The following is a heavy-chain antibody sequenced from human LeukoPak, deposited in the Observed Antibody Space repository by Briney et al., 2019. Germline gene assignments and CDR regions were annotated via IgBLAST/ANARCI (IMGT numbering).Heavy chain of an antibody. CDR2: IYHSGST. J-gene: IGHJ2*01. D-gene: IGHD4-23*01. V-gene: IGHV4-30-2*01. CDR1: GGSISSGGYS. CDR3: ARVDVLHGGNPYWYFDL. Sequence: NPSETLSLTCAVSGGSISSGGYSWSWIRQPPGKGLEWIGYIYHSGSTYYNPSLKSRVTISVDRSKNQFSLRLSSVTAADTAVYYCARVDVLHGGNPYWYFDLWGRGTLVTVSS.